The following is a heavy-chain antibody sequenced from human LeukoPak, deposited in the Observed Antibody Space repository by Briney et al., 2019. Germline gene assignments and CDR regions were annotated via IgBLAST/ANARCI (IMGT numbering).Heavy chain of an antibody. D-gene: IGHD3-3*01. J-gene: IGHJ6*03. V-gene: IGHV4-39*01. CDR1: GGSISSTSYF. CDR3: ARVVRPAVTIFGVATRPVYYYMDA. Sequence: PSETLSLTCTVSGGSISSTSYFWGWIRQPPGKGLEWIGTIFYSGTTYYNPSLKSRVTISVDTSKNQFSLKLSSVTAADTAVYYCARVVRPAVTIFGVATRPVYYYMDAWGKGTTVTVSS. CDR2: IFYSGTT.